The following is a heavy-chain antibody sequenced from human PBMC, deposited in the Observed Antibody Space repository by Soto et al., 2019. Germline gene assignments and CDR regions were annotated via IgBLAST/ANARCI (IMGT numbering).Heavy chain of an antibody. V-gene: IGHV4-31*03. CDR1: GASISSGGYY. CDR2: IYYNGNT. Sequence: SETLSLTCSVSGASISSGGYYWSWLRQHPGKGLEWIGYIYYNGNTYNNPSLKSRVIILVDTSKNQFSLHLSSVTAADTAIYYCAREGYNYAADVGGQGTTVTVSS. J-gene: IGHJ6*02. D-gene: IGHD5-18*01. CDR3: AREGYNYAADV.